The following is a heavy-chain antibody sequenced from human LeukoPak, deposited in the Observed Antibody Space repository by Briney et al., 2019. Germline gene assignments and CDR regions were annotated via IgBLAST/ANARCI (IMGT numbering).Heavy chain of an antibody. CDR3: ARNVYYHDSSGYSY. CDR2: RNGGSI. Sequence: GGSLRLSCAASGFTFDDYGMSWVRQAPGKGLEWVSGRNGGSIVYADSVKGRFTISRDSSKNTLYLQMNSLRAEDTAVYYCARNVYYHDSSGYSYWGQGTLVTVSS. D-gene: IGHD3-22*01. CDR1: GFTFDDYG. J-gene: IGHJ4*02. V-gene: IGHV3-20*04.